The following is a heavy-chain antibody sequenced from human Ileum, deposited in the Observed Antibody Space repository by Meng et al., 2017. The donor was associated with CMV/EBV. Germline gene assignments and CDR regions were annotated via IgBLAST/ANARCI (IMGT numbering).Heavy chain of an antibody. D-gene: IGHD3-16*01. V-gene: IGHV3-48*04. J-gene: IGHJ6*02. CDR1: AFTFSDYS. CDR3: ARGGRGNYYYYYGMDV. CDR2: ISSRSSTV. Sequence: SCVASAFTFSDYSMNWVRQAPGKGLEWVSYISSRSSTVHYADSVKGRFTISRDNANNSLYLQMNSLRAEDTALYYCARGGRGNYYYYYGMDVWGQGTTVTVSS.